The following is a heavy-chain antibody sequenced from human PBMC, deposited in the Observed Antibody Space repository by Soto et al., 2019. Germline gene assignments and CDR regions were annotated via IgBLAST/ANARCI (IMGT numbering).Heavy chain of an antibody. CDR2: IDHSGYT. Sequence: PSETLSLTCSFYFGSFSGYYWNCIRQPPGKGLEWIGEIDHSGYTNYNPSLKSRVTISVDTSKNQFSLRLTSVTAADTALYYCARVRDWFDPWGQGTLVTVSS. J-gene: IGHJ5*02. CDR3: ARVRDWFDP. D-gene: IGHD3-3*01. CDR1: FGSFSGYY. V-gene: IGHV4-34*01.